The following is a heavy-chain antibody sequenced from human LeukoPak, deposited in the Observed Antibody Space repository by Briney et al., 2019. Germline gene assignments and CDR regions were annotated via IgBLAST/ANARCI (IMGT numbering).Heavy chain of an antibody. V-gene: IGHV3-48*02. CDR1: GFTFSSYS. Sequence: PGGSLRLSCAASGFTFSSYSMIWVRQAPGKGLEWVSYISPNSGVIHYADSVKGRFAISRDNAKNSLYLQMNSLRDEDTAVYYCAKVGAVTPHHWGQGTLVTVSS. CDR2: ISPNSGVI. D-gene: IGHD5-18*01. J-gene: IGHJ5*02. CDR3: AKVGAVTPHH.